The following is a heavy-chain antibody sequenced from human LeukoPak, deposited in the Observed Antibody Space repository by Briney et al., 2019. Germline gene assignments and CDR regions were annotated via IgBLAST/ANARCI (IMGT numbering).Heavy chain of an antibody. V-gene: IGHV4-59*01. Sequence: PSETLSLTCTVSGGSISSYYWSWIRQPPGKGLEWIGYIYYSGSTNYNPSLKSRVTISVDTSKNQFSLKLGSVTAADTAVYYCARDSSGWYYYGMDVWGQGTTVTVSS. CDR1: GGSISSYY. D-gene: IGHD6-19*01. CDR3: ARDSSGWYYYGMDV. CDR2: IYYSGST. J-gene: IGHJ6*02.